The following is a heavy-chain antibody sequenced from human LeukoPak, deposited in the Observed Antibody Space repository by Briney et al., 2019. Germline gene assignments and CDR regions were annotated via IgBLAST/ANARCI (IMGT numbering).Heavy chain of an antibody. CDR3: GTVRSSGWFPSPNYYYYGMDV. J-gene: IGHJ6*02. V-gene: IGHV1-24*01. Sequence: ASVKVSCKVSGYTLTELSMHWVRQAPGKGLEWMGGFDPEDGETIYAQKFQGRVTMTEDTSTDTAYMELSSLRSEDTAVYYCGTVRSSGWFPSPNYYYYGMDVWGQGTTVTVSS. CDR2: FDPEDGET. CDR1: GYTLTELS. D-gene: IGHD6-19*01.